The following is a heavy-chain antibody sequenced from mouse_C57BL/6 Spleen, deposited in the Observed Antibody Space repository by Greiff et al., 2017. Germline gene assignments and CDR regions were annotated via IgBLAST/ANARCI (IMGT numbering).Heavy chain of an antibody. J-gene: IGHJ4*01. CDR2: INPNDGTT. D-gene: IGHD2-4*01. CDR3: ARGDDYDVYYAMDY. CDR1: GYSFTDYN. Sequence: VQLQQSGPELVKPGASVKISCKASGYSFTDYNMNWVKQSNGKSLEWIGVINPNDGTTSYNQKFKGKATLTVDQSSSTAYMQLNSLTSEDSAVYYCARGDDYDVYYAMDYWGKGTSVTVSS. V-gene: IGHV1-39*01.